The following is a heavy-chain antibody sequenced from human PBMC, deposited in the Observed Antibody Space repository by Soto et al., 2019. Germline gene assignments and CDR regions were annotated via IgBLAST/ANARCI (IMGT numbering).Heavy chain of an antibody. J-gene: IGHJ3*02. V-gene: IGHV3-30-3*01. CDR2: ISYDGSNK. Sequence: QVQLVESGGGVVPPGRSLRLSCAASGFTFSSYAMHWVRQAPGKGLEWVAVISYDGSNKYYADSVKGRFTISRDNSKNTLYLQMNSLRAEDTAVYYCARVLLLWFGVGGALFDIWGQETMVTVSS. D-gene: IGHD3-10*01. CDR1: GFTFSSYA. CDR3: ARVLLLWFGVGGALFDI.